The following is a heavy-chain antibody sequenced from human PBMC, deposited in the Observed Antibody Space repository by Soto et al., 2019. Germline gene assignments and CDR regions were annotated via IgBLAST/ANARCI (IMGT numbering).Heavy chain of an antibody. CDR3: ARDGVGATTFFGYFDY. Sequence: QVQLVESGGGVVQPERSLRLSCAASGFTFSGYGMHWVRQAPGKGLEWVAITRHDGSNTYYADPVRGRFTISRDNSKKTLYLQMDSLRAEDTAVYYCARDGVGATTFFGYFDYWGQGTLVTVSS. CDR2: TRHDGSNT. V-gene: IGHV3-33*01. J-gene: IGHJ4*02. CDR1: GFTFSGYG. D-gene: IGHD1-26*01.